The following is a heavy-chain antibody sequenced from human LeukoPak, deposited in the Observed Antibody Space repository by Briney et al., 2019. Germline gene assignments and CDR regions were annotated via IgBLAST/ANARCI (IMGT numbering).Heavy chain of an antibody. V-gene: IGHV4-4*07. Sequence: SETLSLTCNVSLDSISSFYWSWIRQSAGAGLEWIGRIYTTGKTDYNPSLKSRVTVSVDTSRNQVSLKLRSVTAADTAVYYCARDVGASNFDYWGQGILVTVSS. D-gene: IGHD1-26*01. CDR2: IYTTGKT. CDR3: ARDVGASNFDY. J-gene: IGHJ4*02. CDR1: LDSISSFY.